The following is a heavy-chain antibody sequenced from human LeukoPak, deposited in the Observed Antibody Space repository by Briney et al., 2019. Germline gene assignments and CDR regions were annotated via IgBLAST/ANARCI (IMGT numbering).Heavy chain of an antibody. Sequence: GGSLRLSCAASGFTFSSYTMSWVRQAPGKGLEWVSTITNRGGGTYYADSVKGRFTISRDNSNNTLYLQMNSLRAEDTAVYYCAKVRDTSGWYHFDNWGQGTLVTVSS. CDR2: ITNRGGGT. D-gene: IGHD6-19*01. V-gene: IGHV3-23*01. CDR3: AKVRDTSGWYHFDN. J-gene: IGHJ4*02. CDR1: GFTFSSYT.